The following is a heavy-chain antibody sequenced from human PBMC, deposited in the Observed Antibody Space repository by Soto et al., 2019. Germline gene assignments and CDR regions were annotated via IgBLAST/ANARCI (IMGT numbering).Heavy chain of an antibody. V-gene: IGHV3-74*01. Sequence: PGGSLRLSCAASGFTFRNYWMHWVRQAPGKGLVWVSRINRDGSSTSYADSVKGRVTISRDTAKNTLYLQMNSLRAEDTAVYYCARSVTVRAYGMDVWGQGTTVTVSS. CDR1: GFTFRNYW. D-gene: IGHD3-10*01. J-gene: IGHJ6*02. CDR2: INRDGSST. CDR3: ARSVTVRAYGMDV.